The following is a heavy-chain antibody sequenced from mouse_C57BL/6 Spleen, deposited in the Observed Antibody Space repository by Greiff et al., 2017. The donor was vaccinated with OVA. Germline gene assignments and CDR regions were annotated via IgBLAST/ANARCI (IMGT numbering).Heavy chain of an antibody. CDR1: GFTFSDYY. CDR2: INYDGSST. CDR3: ARDRGYGSSYDYAMDY. J-gene: IGHJ4*01. Sequence: EVKLMESEGGLVQPGSSMKLSCTASGFTFSDYYMAWVRQVPEKGLEWVANINYDGSSTYYLDSLKSRFIISRDNAKNILYLQMSSLKSEDTATYYGARDRGYGSSYDYAMDYWGQGTSVTVSS. V-gene: IGHV5-16*01. D-gene: IGHD1-1*01.